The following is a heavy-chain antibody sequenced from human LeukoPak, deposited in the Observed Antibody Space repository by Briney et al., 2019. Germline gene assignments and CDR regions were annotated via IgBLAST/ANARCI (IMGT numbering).Heavy chain of an antibody. CDR2: IIPIFGTA. CDR3: VRSHRITMIVVGQTNAFDI. CDR1: GGTFSSYA. D-gene: IGHD3-22*01. J-gene: IGHJ3*02. Sequence: SVKVSCKASGGTFSSYAISWVRQAPGQGLEWMGRIIPIFGTANYAQKFQGRVTITTDESTSTAYMELSSLRSEDTAVYYCVRSHRITMIVVGQTNAFDIWGQGTMVTVSS. V-gene: IGHV1-69*05.